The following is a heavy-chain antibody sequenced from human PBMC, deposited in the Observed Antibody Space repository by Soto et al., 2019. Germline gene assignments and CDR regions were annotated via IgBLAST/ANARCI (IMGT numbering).Heavy chain of an antibody. CDR1: GDSMSSSRSSSYY. J-gene: IGHJ4*02. CDR3: ARARISRYYFDY. V-gene: IGHV4-30-4*01. CDR2: IYYSGST. Sequence: PSETLSLTCTVSGDSMSSSRSSSYYWSWIRQPPGKGLEWIGYIYYSGSTYYNPSLKSRVTISVDTSKNQFSLKLSSVTAADTAVYYCARARISRYYFDYWGQGTLVTVSS.